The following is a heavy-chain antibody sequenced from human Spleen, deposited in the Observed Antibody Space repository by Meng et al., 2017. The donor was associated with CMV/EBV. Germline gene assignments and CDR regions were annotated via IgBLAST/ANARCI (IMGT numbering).Heavy chain of an antibody. CDR1: TFSSYT. CDR3: ATVGNYYDSSGYYYELDY. Sequence: TFSSYTISWVRQAPGQGLEWMGRIIPILGIANYAQKFQGRVTITADKSTSTAYMELSSLRSEDTAVYYCATVGNYYDSSGYYYELDYWGQGTLVTVSS. D-gene: IGHD3-22*01. J-gene: IGHJ4*02. V-gene: IGHV1-69*02. CDR2: IIPILGIA.